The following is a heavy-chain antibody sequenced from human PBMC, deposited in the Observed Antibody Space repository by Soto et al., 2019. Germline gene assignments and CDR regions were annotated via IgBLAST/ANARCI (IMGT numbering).Heavy chain of an antibody. Sequence: QVQLQESGPGLVKPSQTLSLTCTVSGGSISSGDYYWSWIRQPPGKGLEWIGYIYYSGSTYYKPSLKSRVTISVDTSRNQFSLQLSSVTAADTAVYYCASAYDRSGYADWYFDLWGRGTLVTVSS. CDR1: GGSISSGDYY. CDR3: ASAYDRSGYADWYFDL. J-gene: IGHJ2*01. CDR2: IYYSGST. V-gene: IGHV4-30-4*01. D-gene: IGHD3-22*01.